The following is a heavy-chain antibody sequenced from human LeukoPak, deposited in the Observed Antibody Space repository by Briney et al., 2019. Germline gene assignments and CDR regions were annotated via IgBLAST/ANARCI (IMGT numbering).Heavy chain of an antibody. CDR3: ARHSGGTYYVNFDP. CDR2: IYHTGTT. D-gene: IGHD1-26*01. Sequence: SETLSLTCTVSGYSISNDNHWGWIRQPPGKGLEWVGSIYHTGTTYYSPSLKSRVTISVDTSKNQFSLKLSSVTAADTAVYYCARHSGGTYYVNFDPWGQGTLVTVSS. V-gene: IGHV4-38-2*02. J-gene: IGHJ5*02. CDR1: GYSISNDNH.